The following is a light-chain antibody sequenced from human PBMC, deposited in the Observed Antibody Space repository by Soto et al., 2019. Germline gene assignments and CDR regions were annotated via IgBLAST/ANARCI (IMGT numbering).Light chain of an antibody. Sequence: EIVMTQSPATLSVSPGERATLSCRASQSVSSNLAWYQQKPGQAPRLLIYGASTRATGIPARFSGSGSGTEFTFTISSLQSEDFAVYYCQQYNNWPPRTFGQGTMVEIK. V-gene: IGKV3-15*01. J-gene: IGKJ1*01. CDR2: GAS. CDR3: QQYNNWPPRT. CDR1: QSVSSN.